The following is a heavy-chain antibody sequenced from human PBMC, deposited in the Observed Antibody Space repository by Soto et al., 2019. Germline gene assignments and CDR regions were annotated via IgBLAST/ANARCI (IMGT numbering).Heavy chain of an antibody. CDR1: GGSISSGGYY. CDR2: IYYSGST. Sequence: QVQLQESGPGLVKPSQTLSLTCTVSGGSISSGGYYWSWIRRHPGKGLEWIGYIYYSGSTYYNLSLKSRVTISVDKSKNQFPPKLLSVTAADTAVYYCARGGPAAPRMYYYYYYMDVWGKGTTVTVSS. CDR3: ARGGPAAPRMYYYYYYMDV. V-gene: IGHV4-31*03. D-gene: IGHD2-2*01. J-gene: IGHJ6*03.